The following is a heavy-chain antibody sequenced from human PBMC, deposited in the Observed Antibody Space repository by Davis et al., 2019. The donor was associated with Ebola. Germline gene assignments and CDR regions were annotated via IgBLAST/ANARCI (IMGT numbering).Heavy chain of an antibody. CDR2: IDWDDDK. CDR1: GFSLSTSGMC. D-gene: IGHD2-2*02. J-gene: IGHJ6*02. Sequence: SGPTLVKPPQTLTLTCTFSGFSLSTSGMCVSWIRQPPGKALEWLARIDWDDDKYYSTSLKTRLTISKDTSKNQVVLTMTNMDPVDTATYYCARIRSLYDGKYYYYYGMDVWGQGTTVTVSS. CDR3: ARIRSLYDGKYYYYYGMDV. V-gene: IGHV2-70*11.